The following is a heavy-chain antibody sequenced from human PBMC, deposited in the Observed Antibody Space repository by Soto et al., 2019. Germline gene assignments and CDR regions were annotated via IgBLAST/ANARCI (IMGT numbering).Heavy chain of an antibody. CDR2: INHSGST. V-gene: IGHV4-34*01. CDR3: ERGRCSSTSCPYYYMDV. D-gene: IGHD2-2*01. CDR1: GGSISSYY. J-gene: IGHJ6*03. Sequence: SETLSLTCTVSGGSISSYYWSWIRQPPGKGLEWIGEINHSGSTNYNPSLKSRVTISVDTSKNQFSLKLSSVTAADTAVYYCERGRCSSTSCPYYYMDVWGKGTTVTVSS.